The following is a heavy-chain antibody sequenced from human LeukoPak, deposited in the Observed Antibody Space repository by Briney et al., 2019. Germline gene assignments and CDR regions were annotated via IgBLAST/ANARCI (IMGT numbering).Heavy chain of an antibody. J-gene: IGHJ6*03. V-gene: IGHV1-8*01. Sequence: ASVKVSCKASGYAFTSYDINWVRQATGQGLEWMGWMNPNSGNTGYAQKFQGRVTMTVDTSISTAYMELSSLRSEDTAVYYCARSRSGWSLYYYFYMDVWGKGTTVIISS. CDR3: ARSRSGWSLYYYFYMDV. CDR1: GYAFTSYD. D-gene: IGHD6-19*01. CDR2: MNPNSGNT.